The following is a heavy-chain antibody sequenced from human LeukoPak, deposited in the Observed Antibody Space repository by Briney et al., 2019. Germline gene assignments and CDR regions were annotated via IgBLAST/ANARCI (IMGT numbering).Heavy chain of an antibody. CDR1: GGSISSSSDY. CDR3: ARAYSSSWYGDYYYYMDV. Sequence: SETLSLTCTVSGGSISSSSDYWGWIRQAPGKGLEWIGSIYYHENTYYNSSLKSRVTISVDTSKNQFSLNVSSVTAADTATYYCARAYSSSWYGDYYYYMDVWGKGTTVTVSS. CDR2: IYYHENT. V-gene: IGHV4-39*07. J-gene: IGHJ6*03. D-gene: IGHD6-13*01.